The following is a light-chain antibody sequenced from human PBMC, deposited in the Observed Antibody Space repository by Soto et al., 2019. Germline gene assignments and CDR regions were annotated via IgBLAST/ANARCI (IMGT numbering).Light chain of an antibody. CDR3: HQYDSSPLT. J-gene: IGKJ4*01. Sequence: EIVLTQSPGTLSLSPEERATLSCRASQSVSSSYLAWYQQKPGQAPRLLIYGASSRATGIPDRFSGSGSGTDFTLTISRLEPEDFAGYYCHQYDSSPLTFGGGTKVEIK. CDR2: GAS. V-gene: IGKV3-20*01. CDR1: QSVSSSY.